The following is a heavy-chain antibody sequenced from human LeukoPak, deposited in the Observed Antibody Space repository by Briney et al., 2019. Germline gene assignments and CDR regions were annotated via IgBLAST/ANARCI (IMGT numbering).Heavy chain of an antibody. V-gene: IGHV4-34*01. CDR2: INHSGST. CDR3: ARRSGATLYDY. CDR1: GGSCSGYY. Sequence: SETLSRTCAGYGGSCSGYYWSWIRQPPGKGLEWIGEINHSGSTNYNPSLKSRVTISVDTSKNQFSLKLSSVTAADTAVYYCARRSGATLYDYWGQGTLVTVSS. J-gene: IGHJ4*02. D-gene: IGHD3-16*02.